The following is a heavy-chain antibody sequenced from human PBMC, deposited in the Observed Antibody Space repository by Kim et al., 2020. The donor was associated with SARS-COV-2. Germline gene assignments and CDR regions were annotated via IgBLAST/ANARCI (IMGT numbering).Heavy chain of an antibody. CDR1: GFSFNRQA. D-gene: IGHD3-10*01. Sequence: GGSLRLSCAASGFSFNRQAMAWVRQAPGKGLEWVSGLGGSGENTYYADSVKGRFTISRDSSTNTLYLQVSSLRVEDTAIYYCAKLKTMLQGVNYFDSWGQGTLVTVSA. J-gene: IGHJ4*02. V-gene: IGHV3-23*01. CDR3: AKLKTMLQGVNYFDS. CDR2: LGGSGENT.